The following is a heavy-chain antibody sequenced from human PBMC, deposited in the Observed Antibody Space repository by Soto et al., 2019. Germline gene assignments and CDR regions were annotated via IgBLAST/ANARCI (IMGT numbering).Heavy chain of an antibody. CDR2: IYYSGST. CDR3: ARHTYYYDSSGYQLLNWFDP. Sequence: TSETLSLTCTVSGGSISSSSYYWGWIRQPPGKGLEWIGSIYYSGSTYYNPSLKSRVTISVDTSKNQFSLKLSSVTAADTAVYYCARHTYYYDSSGYQLLNWFDPWGQGTLVTVSS. CDR1: GGSISSSSYY. D-gene: IGHD3-22*01. V-gene: IGHV4-39*01. J-gene: IGHJ5*02.